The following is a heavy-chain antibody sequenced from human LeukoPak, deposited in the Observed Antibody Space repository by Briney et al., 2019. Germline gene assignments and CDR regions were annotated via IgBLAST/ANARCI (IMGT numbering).Heavy chain of an antibody. D-gene: IGHD1-26*01. CDR2: ISSSSSTI. J-gene: IGHJ6*03. V-gene: IGHV3-48*04. CDR3: ARSIVAASYYYYYMDV. Sequence: GGSLRLSCAASGFTFRSYSMNWVRQAPGKGLEWVSYISSSSSTIYYADSVKGRFTISRDNAKNSLYLQMNSLRAEDTAVYYCARSIVAASYYYYYMDVWGKGTTVTVSS. CDR1: GFTFRSYS.